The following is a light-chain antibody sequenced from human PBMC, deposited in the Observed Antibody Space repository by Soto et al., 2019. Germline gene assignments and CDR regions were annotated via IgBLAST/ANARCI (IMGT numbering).Light chain of an antibody. CDR1: QILLHSNGYNY. J-gene: IGKJ1*01. CDR2: LGS. CDR3: MQALQTLWT. V-gene: IGKV2-28*01. Sequence: DIVMTQSPLSLPVTPGEPASISCRSSQILLHSNGYNYLDWYLQKPGQSPQLLIYLGSHRASGVPDRFSGSGSGTDFTLKISRVEAEDVGVYYCMQALQTLWTFGQGTKVDIK.